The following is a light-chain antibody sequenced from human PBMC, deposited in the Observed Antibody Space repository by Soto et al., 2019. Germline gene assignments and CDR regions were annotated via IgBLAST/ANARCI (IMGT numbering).Light chain of an antibody. CDR2: GAS. CDR3: QKYDSAPLT. CDR1: QSVSSSH. V-gene: IGKV3-20*01. J-gene: IGKJ4*01. Sequence: DIVLTQSPGTLSLPPGERAILSCSASQSVSSSHLAWYQQKPGQAPRLLIYGASSRATGIPDRFSGSGSGTEFTLTISSLQPEDVATYYCQKYDSAPLTFGGGTKVEIK.